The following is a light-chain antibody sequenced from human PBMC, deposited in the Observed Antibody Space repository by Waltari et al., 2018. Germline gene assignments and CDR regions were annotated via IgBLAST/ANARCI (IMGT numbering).Light chain of an antibody. J-gene: IGKJ1*01. CDR2: WAS. CDR3: QQYFDTPRT. Sequence: DIVMTQSQDSLAVYLGERATINYKNSQSLLYNPNNKNYLGWFQQRPGQPPKLLIYWASTRESGVPDRFSGSGSGSDFTLTITSLQAEDVAVYYCQQYFDTPRTFGQGTKVEIK. V-gene: IGKV4-1*01. CDR1: QSLLYNPNNKNY.